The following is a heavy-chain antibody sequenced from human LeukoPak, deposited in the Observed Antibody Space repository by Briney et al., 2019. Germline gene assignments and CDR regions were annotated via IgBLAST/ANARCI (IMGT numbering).Heavy chain of an antibody. CDR3: AKGMLGIAAAGNDAFGI. Sequence: GGSLRLSCAASGFTFSSYAMSWVRQAPGKGLEWVSAISGSGGSTYYADSVKGRFTISRDNSKNTLYLQMNSLRAEDTAVYYCAKGMLGIAAAGNDAFGIWGQGTMVTVSS. CDR1: GFTFSSYA. J-gene: IGHJ3*02. V-gene: IGHV3-23*01. D-gene: IGHD6-13*01. CDR2: ISGSGGST.